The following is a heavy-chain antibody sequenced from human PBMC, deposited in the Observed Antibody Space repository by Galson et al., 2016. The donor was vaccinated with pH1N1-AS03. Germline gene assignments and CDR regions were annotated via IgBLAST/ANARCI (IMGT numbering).Heavy chain of an antibody. V-gene: IGHV1-2*02. CDR3: ARSHPAFDSSGYSYDY. D-gene: IGHD3-22*01. CDR2: INPNSGGT. J-gene: IGHJ4*02. CDR1: GYTFTGYY. Sequence: SVKVSCKASGYTFTGYYMHWVRQAPGQGLEWMGWINPNSGGTNYAQKFQGRVTMTRDTSISTAYMELSRLRSGDTAVYYYARSHPAFDSSGYSYDYWVQGTLVTVSS.